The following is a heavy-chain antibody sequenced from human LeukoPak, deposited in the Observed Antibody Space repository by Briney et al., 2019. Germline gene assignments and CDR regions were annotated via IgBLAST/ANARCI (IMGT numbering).Heavy chain of an antibody. V-gene: IGHV4-59*01. D-gene: IGHD3-10*01. J-gene: IGHJ4*02. Sequence: SETLSLTCTVSGGSISSYYWSWIRQPPGKGLEWIGYISYSGTTNYNPSLKSRVTISIDTSKNQFSLKLSSVTAADTAVYYCARLDYGSGSYPKFDSWGQGTLVTVSS. CDR2: ISYSGTT. CDR1: GGSISSYY. CDR3: ARLDYGSGSYPKFDS.